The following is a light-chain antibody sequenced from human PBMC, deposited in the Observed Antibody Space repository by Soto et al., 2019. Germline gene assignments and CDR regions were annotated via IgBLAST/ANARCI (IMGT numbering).Light chain of an antibody. CDR1: QSVSSY. J-gene: IGKJ1*01. V-gene: IGKV3-20*01. Sequence: EIVLTQSPATLSLSPGERATLSCRASQSVSSYLAWYQQKGGQAPRLLIHGASNRATGIPDRFSGSGSGTDFTLTISRLEPEDFAVYYCQQYGGSPRTFGQGTKVDIK. CDR3: QQYGGSPRT. CDR2: GAS.